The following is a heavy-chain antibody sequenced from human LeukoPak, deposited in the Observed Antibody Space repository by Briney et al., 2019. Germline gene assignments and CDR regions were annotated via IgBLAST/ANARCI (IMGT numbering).Heavy chain of an antibody. Sequence: PGGSLRLSCAASGFTFSTSLMSWVCQAPGKGLEWVANIKADGSVKHYVDSMEGRFSISRDNARSSLYLQMNSLRAEDTRVYYFLKDSDYQRNSGGRYGHYDDLDIWGHGTMVTVSS. CDR3: LKDSDYQRNSGGRYGHYDDLDI. V-gene: IGHV3-7*01. CDR1: GFTFSTSL. D-gene: IGHD2-21*01. CDR2: IKADGSVK. J-gene: IGHJ3*02.